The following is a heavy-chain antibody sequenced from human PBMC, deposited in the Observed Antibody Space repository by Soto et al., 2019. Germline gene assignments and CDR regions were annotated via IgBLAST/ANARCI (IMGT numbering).Heavy chain of an antibody. V-gene: IGHV1-3*05. CDR3: ARDPSYYGMDV. Sequence: QVQLVQSGAEEKKPGASVKVSCKASGYTFTSYAMHWVRQAPGQRLEWMGWINAGNGNTKYSQKFQGRVTITRDTSASTADTELSSLRSEDTAVYYCARDPSYYGMDVWGQGTTVTVSS. CDR2: INAGNGNT. J-gene: IGHJ6*02. CDR1: GYTFTSYA.